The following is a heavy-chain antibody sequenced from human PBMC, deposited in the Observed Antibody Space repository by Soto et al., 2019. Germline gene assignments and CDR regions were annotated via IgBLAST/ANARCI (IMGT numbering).Heavy chain of an antibody. CDR1: GGSISSYY. D-gene: IGHD2-15*01. Sequence: SETMSLTCTVSGGSISSYYLSWIRQPTGKGLEWIGYIYYSGSTNYNPSLKSRVTISVDTSKNQFSLKLSSVTAADTAVYYCASCSGGSCYSEYFQHWGQGTLVTVSS. CDR2: IYYSGST. V-gene: IGHV4-59*01. J-gene: IGHJ1*01. CDR3: ASCSGGSCYSEYFQH.